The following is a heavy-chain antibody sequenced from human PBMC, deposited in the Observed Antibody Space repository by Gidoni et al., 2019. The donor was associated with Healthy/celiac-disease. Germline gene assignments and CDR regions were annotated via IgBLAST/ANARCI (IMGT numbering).Heavy chain of an antibody. V-gene: IGHV4-59*01. J-gene: IGHJ4*02. CDR3: ARDRQEGYDY. Sequence: QVQLQESGPGLVKPAETLSRTCTVPGGSISSYYWSWIRQPPGKGLEWIGYIYYSGSPNYNPSLKSRVTISVDTSKNQFSLKLSSVTAADTAVYYCARDRQEGYDYWGQGTLVTVSS. CDR1: GGSISSYY. CDR2: IYYSGSP. D-gene: IGHD2-15*01.